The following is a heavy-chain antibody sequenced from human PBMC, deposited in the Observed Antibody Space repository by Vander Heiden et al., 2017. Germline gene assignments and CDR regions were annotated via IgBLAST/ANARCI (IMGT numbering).Heavy chain of an antibody. J-gene: IGHJ6*02. Sequence: VQLVQSEAVVKKPGESLKIYCKGSGYTFSGHWIGWVRQMPGKGLEWMAIIYPGDSDIRYSPSFEGQVTISADKSISTAYLQWSSLKASDTAMYYCAASLHYYYGMDVWGQGTTVTVSS. CDR2: IYPGDSDI. V-gene: IGHV5-51*03. CDR1: GYTFSGHW. CDR3: AASLHYYYGMDV.